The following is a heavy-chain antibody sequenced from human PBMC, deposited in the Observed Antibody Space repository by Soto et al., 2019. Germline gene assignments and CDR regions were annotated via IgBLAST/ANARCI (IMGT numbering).Heavy chain of an antibody. Sequence: SETLSLTCTVSGGSISSRSHYWSWIRQPPGKGLEWIVSVYYSGNTYYNPSLKSRVTVSADTSKNQFSLKLRSVTAADTAMYYCARLLYDRSGYYYFDYWGQGTLVTVSS. D-gene: IGHD3-22*01. V-gene: IGHV4-39*01. CDR2: VYYSGNT. CDR1: GGSISSRSHY. CDR3: ARLLYDRSGYYYFDY. J-gene: IGHJ4*02.